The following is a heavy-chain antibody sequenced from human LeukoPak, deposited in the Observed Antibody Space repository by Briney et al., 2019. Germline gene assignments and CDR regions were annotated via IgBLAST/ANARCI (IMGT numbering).Heavy chain of an antibody. CDR1: GVSISSYY. J-gene: IGHJ6*03. CDR3: ARVALPAADKTYYYYYYMDV. V-gene: IGHV4-4*09. Sequence: SETLSLTCTVSGVSISSYYWTWIRQPPGRGPEWIGFLYTSGSPNYNPSLKSRVTISEDTPKNQVSLELSSVTAADTAVYYCARVALPAADKTYYYYYYMDVWGKGTTVTVSS. D-gene: IGHD6-13*01. CDR2: LYTSGSP.